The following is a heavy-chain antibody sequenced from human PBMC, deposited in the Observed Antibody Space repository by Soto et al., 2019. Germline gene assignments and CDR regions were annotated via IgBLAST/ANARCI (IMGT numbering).Heavy chain of an antibody. D-gene: IGHD6-13*01. Sequence: EVQLVESGGGLVQPGGSLRLSCAASGFTFSSYWMSWVRQAPGKGLEWVANIKQDGSEKYYVDSVKGRFTISRDHAKNSLYLQMNSLRAEDTAVYYFAREFSSSWFNHYYYYYCMDVWCQVTTVTVSS. V-gene: IGHV3-7*05. CDR1: GFTFSSYW. CDR2: IKQDGSEK. CDR3: AREFSSSWFNHYYYYYCMDV. J-gene: IGHJ6*02.